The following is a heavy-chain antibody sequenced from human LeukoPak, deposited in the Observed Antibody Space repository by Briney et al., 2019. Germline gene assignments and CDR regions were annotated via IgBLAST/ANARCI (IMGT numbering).Heavy chain of an antibody. CDR2: IRYDGSNK. Sequence: PGGSLRLSCAASGFTFSNYGMHWVRQAPGKGLEWVAFIRYDGSNKYYADSVKGRFTISRDNSKNRLYLQMNSLRAEDTAVYYCAKDPTTMWGQSYFEFWGQGTLVTVSS. V-gene: IGHV3-30*02. CDR1: GFTFSNYG. D-gene: IGHD3-10*02. CDR3: AKDPTTMWGQSYFEF. J-gene: IGHJ4*02.